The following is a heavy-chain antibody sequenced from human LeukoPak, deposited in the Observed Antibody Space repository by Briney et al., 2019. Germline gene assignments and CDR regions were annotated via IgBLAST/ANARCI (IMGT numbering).Heavy chain of an antibody. CDR2: ISADAVDT. J-gene: IGHJ5*02. D-gene: IGHD2-8*02. V-gene: IGHV3-23*01. CDR3: AKDVWWSVS. Sequence: GGSLRLSCVASGFTFSNHVMTWVRQAPGKGLEWVSAISADAVDTFYAPSVKGRFPISRDNSKNTMYLQINSLRAEDTAIYYCAKDVWWSVSWGQGTLVTVSS. CDR1: GFTFSNHV.